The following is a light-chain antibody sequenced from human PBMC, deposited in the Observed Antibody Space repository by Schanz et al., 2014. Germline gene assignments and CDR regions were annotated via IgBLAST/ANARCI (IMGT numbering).Light chain of an antibody. CDR1: SSEIGDNY. CDR2: DNH. V-gene: IGLV1-51*01. Sequence: QSVLTQPPSVSAAPGQKVTISCSGSSSEIGDNYVSWYQHLPGTAPKVLIYDNHYRPSGIPDRFSGSKSGTSATLGITGLRPGDEADYYCGTWDTSLSAFWLFGGGTKLTVL. CDR3: GTWDTSLSAFWL. J-gene: IGLJ3*02.